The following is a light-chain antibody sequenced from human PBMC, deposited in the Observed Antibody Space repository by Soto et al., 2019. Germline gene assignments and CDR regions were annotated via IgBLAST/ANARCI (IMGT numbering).Light chain of an antibody. CDR3: QQYDKWPPVT. Sequence: EIVMTQYPATLSVSPGEGDTLSCRASQSISTYLAWYQQKPGQTPRLLIYGASTRATGIPARFSGSGSGTEFTLTIRSLQSDDSAVYYCQQYDKWPPVTFGQGTRLEIK. CDR2: GAS. V-gene: IGKV3-15*01. CDR1: QSISTY. J-gene: IGKJ5*01.